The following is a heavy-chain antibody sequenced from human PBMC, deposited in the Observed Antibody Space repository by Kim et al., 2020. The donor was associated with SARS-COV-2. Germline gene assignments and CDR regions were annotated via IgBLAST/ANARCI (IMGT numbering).Heavy chain of an antibody. J-gene: IGHJ4*02. CDR3: ASYDSSGYYAFHFDY. D-gene: IGHD3-22*01. Sequence: QKFQGRVTITADESTSTAYMELSSLRSEDTAVYYCASYDSSGYYAFHFDYWGQGTLVTVSS. V-gene: IGHV1-69*01.